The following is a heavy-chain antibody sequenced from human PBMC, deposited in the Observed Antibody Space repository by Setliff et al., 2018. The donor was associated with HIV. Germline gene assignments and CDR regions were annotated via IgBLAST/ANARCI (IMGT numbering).Heavy chain of an antibody. CDR3: ARSKKRGDYYYYYYYMDV. CDR2: IYYSGST. J-gene: IGHJ6*03. V-gene: IGHV4-31*03. CDR1: GGSISSGGYY. D-gene: IGHD3-16*01. Sequence: KPSETLSLTCTVSGGSISSGGYYWSWIRQHPGKGLEWIGYIYYSGSTYYNPSLKSRVTISVGTSKNQFSLKLSSVTAADTAVYYCARSKKRGDYYYYYYYMDVWGKGTTVTVSS.